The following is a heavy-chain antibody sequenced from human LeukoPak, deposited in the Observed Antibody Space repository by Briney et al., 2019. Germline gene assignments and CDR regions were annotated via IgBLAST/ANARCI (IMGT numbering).Heavy chain of an antibody. V-gene: IGHV3-7*02. CDR3: AKFRLSNYEILTGYYYYFDS. D-gene: IGHD3-9*01. Sequence: GGSLRLSCAASGFTFSSYWMSWVRQAPGKGLEWVANIKQDGSEKYYVDSVKGRFTISRDNAKNTLYLQMNSLRAEDTAVYYCAKFRLSNYEILTGYYYYFDSWGQGTLVTVSS. CDR1: GFTFSSYW. CDR2: IKQDGSEK. J-gene: IGHJ4*02.